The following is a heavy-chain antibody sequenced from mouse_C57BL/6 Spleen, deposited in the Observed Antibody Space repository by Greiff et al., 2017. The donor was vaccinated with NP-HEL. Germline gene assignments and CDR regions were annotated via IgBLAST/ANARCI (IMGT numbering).Heavy chain of an antibody. J-gene: IGHJ1*03. V-gene: IGHV5-17*01. CDR2: ISSGSSTI. CDR1: GFTFSDYG. CDR3: ANWYDWYFDV. D-gene: IGHD2-14*01. Sequence: EVHLVESGGGLVKPGGSLKLSCAASGFTFSDYGMHWVRQAPEKGLEWVAYISSGSSTIYYADTVKGRFTISRDTAKNTLFLQMTSLRSEDTAMYYCANWYDWYFDVWGTGTTVTVSS.